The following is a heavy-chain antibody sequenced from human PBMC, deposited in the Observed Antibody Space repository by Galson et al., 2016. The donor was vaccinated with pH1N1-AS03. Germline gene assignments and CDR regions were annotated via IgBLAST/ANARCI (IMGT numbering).Heavy chain of an antibody. CDR1: GFALSTSAVG. V-gene: IGHV2-5*02. CDR3: ARTAGWLPDF. J-gene: IGHJ4*02. CDR2: IYWDDDK. Sequence: PALVKPTQTLTLTCTFSGFALSTSAVGVVWIRQPPGKALEWLALIYWDDDKRYNSSLKSRLTITKDTSKNQVVLTMTNMDPVDTATYYRARTAGWLPDFWGQGTLVTVSS. D-gene: IGHD3-9*01.